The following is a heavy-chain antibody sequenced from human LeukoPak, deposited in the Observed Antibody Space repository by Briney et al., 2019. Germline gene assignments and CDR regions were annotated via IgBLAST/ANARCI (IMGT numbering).Heavy chain of an antibody. V-gene: IGHV3-21*01. CDR2: ISSSSSYI. Sequence: GGSLRLSCAASGFTFSSYSMNWVRQAPGKGLEWVSSISSSSSYIYYADSVKGRFTISRDNATNSLYLQMNSLRAEDTAVYYCARDRNGDYDYYYYMDVWGKGTTVTVSS. CDR3: ARDRNGDYDYYYYMDV. J-gene: IGHJ6*03. D-gene: IGHD4-17*01. CDR1: GFTFSSYS.